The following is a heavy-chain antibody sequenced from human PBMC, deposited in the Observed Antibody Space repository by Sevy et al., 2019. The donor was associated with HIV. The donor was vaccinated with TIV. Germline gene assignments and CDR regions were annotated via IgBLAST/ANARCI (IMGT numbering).Heavy chain of an antibody. Sequence: ASVKVSCKASGYTFTSYYMHWVRQAPGQGLEWMGIINPSGGSTSYAQKFQGRVTMTRDTSTSTVYMELSSLRSEDTAVYYCARDWTVVSAAIPYYYYGMDVWGQGTTVTVSS. CDR2: INPSGGST. CDR1: GYTFTSYY. D-gene: IGHD2-2*01. J-gene: IGHJ6*02. V-gene: IGHV1-46*01. CDR3: ARDWTVVSAAIPYYYYGMDV.